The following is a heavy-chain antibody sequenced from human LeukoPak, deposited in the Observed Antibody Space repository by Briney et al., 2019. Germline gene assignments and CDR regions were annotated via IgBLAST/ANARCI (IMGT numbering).Heavy chain of an antibody. CDR2: IDSNGNTI. D-gene: IGHD1-7*01. V-gene: IGHV3-74*01. J-gene: IGHJ4*02. CDR1: GFTFSNIW. CDR3: ATAGNYRFDN. Sequence: GGSLRLSCAGSGFTFSNIWMHWVRQAPGEGLVWVSRIDSNGNTINYADSVKGRFTISRDNARNTLYLQMNGLRVEDTALYFCATAGNYRFDNWGQGTLVTVSS.